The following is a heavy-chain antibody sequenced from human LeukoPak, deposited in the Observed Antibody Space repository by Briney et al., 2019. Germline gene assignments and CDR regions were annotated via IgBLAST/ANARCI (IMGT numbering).Heavy chain of an antibody. V-gene: IGHV3-23*01. CDR3: AKDLTYYYDSTGYYFDY. CDR1: GFTFGTYA. J-gene: IGHJ4*02. CDR2: ISGSGGST. D-gene: IGHD3-22*01. Sequence: GGSLRLSCAASGFTFGTYAMSWVRQAPGKGLEWISAISGSGGSTYYADSVKGRFTISRDNSKNTLYLQMNSLRAEDTAIYYCAKDLTYYYDSTGYYFDYWGQGTLVTVSS.